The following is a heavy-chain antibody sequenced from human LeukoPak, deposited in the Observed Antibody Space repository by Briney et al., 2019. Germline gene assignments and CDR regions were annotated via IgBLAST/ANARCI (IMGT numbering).Heavy chain of an antibody. J-gene: IGHJ6*02. D-gene: IGHD4-17*01. CDR3: ARESAVTRHYYYGMDV. CDR1: GFTFSHFW. Sequence: KPGGSLRLSCAASGFTFSHFWMSWVRQAPGKGLEWVAYIKKTGSETYYVDSVKGRFTITRDNTRNSLFLQMYSLRAEDTAVYYCARESAVTRHYYYGMDVWGQGTTVTVSS. CDR2: IKKTGSET. V-gene: IGHV3-7*01.